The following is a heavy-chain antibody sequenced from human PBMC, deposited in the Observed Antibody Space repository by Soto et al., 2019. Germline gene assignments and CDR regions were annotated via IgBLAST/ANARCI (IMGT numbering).Heavy chain of an antibody. D-gene: IGHD3-22*01. CDR3: ARDQNWDSSDSYYWGDY. CDR2: ISGYSANT. J-gene: IGHJ4*02. Sequence: QVRLVQSGAEVKKPGTSVKVSCKASGYTFTKYGVTWVRQAPGQGLEWMGWISGYSANTKYAQKIQGRVTMTTDTSTSTAYMELRSLRSDDTAVYYCARDQNWDSSDSYYWGDYWGQGTLVTVSS. CDR1: GYTFTKYG. V-gene: IGHV1-18*04.